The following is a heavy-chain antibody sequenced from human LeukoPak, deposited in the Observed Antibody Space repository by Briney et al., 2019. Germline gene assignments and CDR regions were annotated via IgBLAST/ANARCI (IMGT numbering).Heavy chain of an antibody. J-gene: IGHJ4*02. V-gene: IGHV4-31*03. CDR2: IYYSGST. Sequence: LRLSCTVSGGSISSGGYYWSWIRQHPGKGLEWIGYIYYSGSTYYNPSLKSRVTISVDTSKNQFSLKLSSVTAADTAVYYCARYEAAAGNFDYWGQGTLVTVSS. D-gene: IGHD6-13*01. CDR1: GGSISSGGYY. CDR3: ARYEAAAGNFDY.